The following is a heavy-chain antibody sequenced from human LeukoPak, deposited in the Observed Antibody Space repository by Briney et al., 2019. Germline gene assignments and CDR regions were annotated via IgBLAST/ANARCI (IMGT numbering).Heavy chain of an antibody. CDR1: GGPISSTSYY. CDR2: ISYGAST. V-gene: IGHV4-39*01. CDR3: ARLGSAAGDY. Sequence: NPSETLSLTCTVSGGPISSTSYYWGWIRQPPGKGLEWIGSISYGASTYYNPSLKSRVTIPVDTSKNQFSLKVNSVTTADTAVYHCARLGSAAGDYWGQGTLVTV. D-gene: IGHD6-13*01. J-gene: IGHJ4*02.